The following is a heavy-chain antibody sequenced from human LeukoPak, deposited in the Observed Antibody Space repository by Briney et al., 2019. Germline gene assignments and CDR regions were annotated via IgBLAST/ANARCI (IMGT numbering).Heavy chain of an antibody. CDR1: GYTFTSYG. CDR3: ARDHRPLDYGGYLY. V-gene: IGHV1-69*13. CDR2: IIPIFGTA. Sequence: SVKVSCKASGYTFTSYGISWVRRAPGQGLGWMGGIIPIFGTANYAQKFQGRVTITADESTSTAYMELSSLRSEDTAVYYCARDHRPLDYGGYLYWGQGTLVTVSP. D-gene: IGHD4/OR15-4a*01. J-gene: IGHJ4*02.